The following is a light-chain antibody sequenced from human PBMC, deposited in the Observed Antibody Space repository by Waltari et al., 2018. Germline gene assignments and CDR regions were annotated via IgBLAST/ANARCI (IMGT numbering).Light chain of an antibody. Sequence: DIQMTQSPSSLSASVGDRVTITCRASQRIGNSVAWYQQKPGKAPKPLLSTASKLESGVPSRFSGSGSGTEYTFTISSLQPKDFATYYCQQYYSIALDFGGGTKVDIK. CDR3: QQYYSIALD. CDR2: TAS. CDR1: QRIGNS. J-gene: IGKJ4*01. V-gene: IGKV1-NL1*01.